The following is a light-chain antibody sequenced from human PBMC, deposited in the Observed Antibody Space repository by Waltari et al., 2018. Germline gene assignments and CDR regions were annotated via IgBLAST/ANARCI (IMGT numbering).Light chain of an antibody. CDR3: LQYNSHPYS. CDR2: AAS. Sequence: DIQMTQSPSSLSASAGDTVTITCRASQGISTYLNWYQQKPGKAPKRLIYAASSLESGVPSRFSGSGSGTDFTLTIRSLQPEDFATYYCLQYNSHPYSFGQGTKVEIK. V-gene: IGKV1-17*01. J-gene: IGKJ2*03. CDR1: QGISTY.